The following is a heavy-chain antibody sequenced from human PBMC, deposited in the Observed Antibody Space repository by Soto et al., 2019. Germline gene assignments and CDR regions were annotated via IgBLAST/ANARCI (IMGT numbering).Heavy chain of an antibody. CDR1: GGIFHGYG. D-gene: IGHD1-7*01. CDR3: ARDGIGGTVFRGYLDY. Sequence: QEQLVESGGGVVQPGTSLRLSCAVPGGIFHGYGMHWVRQAPGKGLEWVAIIRFDGSNEEYADSVKGRFTISRDNSKNTLDLQMKTLGAEDTAVYYWARDGIGGTVFRGYLDYWGRGTVVTVSS. J-gene: IGHJ4*02. V-gene: IGHV3-33*01. CDR2: IRFDGSNE.